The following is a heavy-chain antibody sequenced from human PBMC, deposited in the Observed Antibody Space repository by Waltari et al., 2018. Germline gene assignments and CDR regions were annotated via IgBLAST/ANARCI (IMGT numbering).Heavy chain of an antibody. CDR3: ARDTDWFDP. Sequence: VQLVESGGGLVQPGGSLRLFCAASGFTFSSSWMSWVRQAPGKGLEWVANIKQDGSEKYYVDSVKGRFTISRDNAKNSLYLQMNSLRAEDTAVYYCARDTDWFDPWGQGTLVTVSS. V-gene: IGHV3-7*01. D-gene: IGHD4-17*01. CDR2: IKQDGSEK. J-gene: IGHJ5*02. CDR1: GFTFSSSW.